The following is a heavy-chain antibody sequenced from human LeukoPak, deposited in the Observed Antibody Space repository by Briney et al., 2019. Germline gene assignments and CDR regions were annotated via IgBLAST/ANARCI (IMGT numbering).Heavy chain of an antibody. CDR3: ARDAPLRYFDWLSYGMDV. Sequence: GGSLRLSCAASGFTFSSYGMHWVRQAPGKGLEWVAVISYDGSNKYYADSVKGRFTISRDNSKNTLYLQMNSLRAEDTAVYYCARDAPLRYFDWLSYGMDVWGQGTTVTVSS. D-gene: IGHD3-9*01. CDR2: ISYDGSNK. CDR1: GFTFSSYG. V-gene: IGHV3-30*03. J-gene: IGHJ6*02.